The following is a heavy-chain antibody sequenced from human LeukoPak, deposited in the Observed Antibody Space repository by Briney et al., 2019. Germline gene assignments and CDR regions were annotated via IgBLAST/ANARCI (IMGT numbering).Heavy chain of an antibody. CDR1: GGSISSYY. V-gene: IGHV4-59*01. CDR2: IYYSGST. D-gene: IGHD1-26*01. J-gene: IGHJ4*02. CDR3: ARLSLGRWKLLD. Sequence: PSETLSLTCTVSGGSISSYYWSWIRQPPGKGLEWIGYIYYSGSTNYNPSLKSRVTISVDTSKNQFSLKLSSVTAADTAVYYCARLSLGRWKLLDWGQGTLVTVSS.